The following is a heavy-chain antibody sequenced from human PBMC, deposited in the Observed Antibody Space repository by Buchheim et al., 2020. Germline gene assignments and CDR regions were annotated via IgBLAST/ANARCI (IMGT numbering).Heavy chain of an antibody. Sequence: QVQLQQWGAGLLKPSETLSLTCAVYGGSFSGYYWSWIRQPPGKGLEWIGEINHSGSTNYNPSLKSRVTISVDTSKNQFSLTLSCVAAADTAVYYCATRQLLWFGRPHGWFDPWGQGTL. D-gene: IGHD3-10*01. CDR2: INHSGST. J-gene: IGHJ5*02. CDR1: GGSFSGYY. CDR3: ATRQLLWFGRPHGWFDP. V-gene: IGHV4-34*01.